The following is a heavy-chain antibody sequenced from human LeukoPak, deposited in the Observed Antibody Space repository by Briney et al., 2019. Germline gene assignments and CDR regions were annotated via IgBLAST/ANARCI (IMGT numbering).Heavy chain of an antibody. Sequence: GGAPRLSCAASGFTFNKHWMQWVRQVPGEGLEWVSRINTDGNSTRYADSVKGRFTISRDNAKNTLYLQMNSLRAEDTAVYYCARVPLGEFKGFDPWGQGTLVTVSS. CDR1: GFTFNKHW. CDR3: ARVPLGEFKGFDP. D-gene: IGHD3-10*01. CDR2: INTDGNST. V-gene: IGHV3-74*01. J-gene: IGHJ5*02.